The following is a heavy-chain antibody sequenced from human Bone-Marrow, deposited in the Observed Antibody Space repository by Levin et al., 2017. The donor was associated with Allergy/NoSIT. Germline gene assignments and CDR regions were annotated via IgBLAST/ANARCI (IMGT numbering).Heavy chain of an antibody. CDR1: EYTFSAYY. CDR3: ARGQCTNSSCYSSGPANYSGMDV. Sequence: GESLKISCKASEYTFSAYYMHWVRQAPGQGLEWMGWINPKSGGTNYAQKFQGWVTMTRDTSINTAYMELSSLSVDATAVYYCARGQCTNSSCYSSGPANYSGMDVWGQGTTVAVSS. CDR2: INPKSGGT. J-gene: IGHJ6*02. V-gene: IGHV1-2*04. D-gene: IGHD2-15*01.